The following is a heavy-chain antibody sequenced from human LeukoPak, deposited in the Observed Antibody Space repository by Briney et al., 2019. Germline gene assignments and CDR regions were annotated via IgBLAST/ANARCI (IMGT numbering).Heavy chain of an antibody. CDR1: GGTFSSYA. J-gene: IGHJ5*02. D-gene: IGHD3-10*01. CDR3: AREVGFGESVFDP. Sequence: ASVKVSCKASGGTFSSYANSWVRQAPGQGLEWMGGIIPIFGTANYAQKFQGRVTITADESTSTAYMELSSLRSEDTAVYYCAREVGFGESVFDPWGQGTLVTASS. CDR2: IIPIFGTA. V-gene: IGHV1-69*01.